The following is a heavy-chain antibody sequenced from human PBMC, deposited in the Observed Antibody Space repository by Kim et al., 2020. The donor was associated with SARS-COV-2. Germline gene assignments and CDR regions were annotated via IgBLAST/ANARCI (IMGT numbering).Heavy chain of an antibody. Sequence: GESLKISCKGSGYSFTSYWISWVRQMPGKGLEWMGRIDPSDSYTNYSPSFQGHVTISADKSISTAYLQWSSLKASDTAMYYCARYYDILTGDYYGMDVWGQGTTVTVSS. CDR2: IDPSDSYT. CDR3: ARYYDILTGDYYGMDV. D-gene: IGHD3-9*01. CDR1: GYSFTSYW. V-gene: IGHV5-10-1*01. J-gene: IGHJ6*02.